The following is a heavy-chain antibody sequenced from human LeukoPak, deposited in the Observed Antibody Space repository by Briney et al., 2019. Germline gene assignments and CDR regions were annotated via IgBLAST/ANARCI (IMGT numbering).Heavy chain of an antibody. V-gene: IGHV1-2*04. Sequence: ASVKVSCKASGYTFTGYYMHWVRQAPGQGLEWMGWINPNSGGTNYAQKFQGWVTMTRDTSISTAYMELSRLRSDDTAVYYCARATSTNDYGDPHYYYGMDVWGRGTTVTVSS. CDR1: GYTFTGYY. J-gene: IGHJ6*02. D-gene: IGHD4-17*01. CDR3: ARATSTNDYGDPHYYYGMDV. CDR2: INPNSGGT.